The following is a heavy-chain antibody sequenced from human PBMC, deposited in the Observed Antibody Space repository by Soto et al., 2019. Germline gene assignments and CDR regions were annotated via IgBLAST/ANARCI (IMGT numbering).Heavy chain of an antibody. J-gene: IGHJ5*02. V-gene: IGHV4-59*08. CDR1: GDSISNYY. D-gene: IGHD3-3*01. Sequence: EPLSLTCTVSGDSISNYYWTWIRQPPGKGLEWIGYFHNSGSTNYNPSLKSRVAISVDTSKNLFSLKLSSVTAADTAIYYCARSRGGFWSGLDLWGQGTLVTVSS. CDR2: FHNSGST. CDR3: ARSRGGFWSGLDL.